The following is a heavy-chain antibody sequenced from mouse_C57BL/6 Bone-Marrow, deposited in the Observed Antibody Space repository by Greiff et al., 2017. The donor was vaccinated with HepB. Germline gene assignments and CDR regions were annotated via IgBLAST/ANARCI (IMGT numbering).Heavy chain of an antibody. CDR3: ERVRGYDEGNYYAMDD. V-gene: IGHV1-81*01. D-gene: IGHD2-2*01. CDR1: GSTFTSYG. J-gene: IGHJ4*01. CDR2: IYPRSGNT. Sequence: QVQLQQSGAELARPGASVKLSCKASGSTFTSYGISWVKQRTGQGLEWIGEIYPRSGNTYYNEKFKGKATLTADKSSSTAYMELRSLTSEDSAVYFCERVRGYDEGNYYAMDDWGQGTSVTVSS.